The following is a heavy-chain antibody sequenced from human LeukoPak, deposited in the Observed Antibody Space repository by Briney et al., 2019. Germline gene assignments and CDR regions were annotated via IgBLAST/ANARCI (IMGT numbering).Heavy chain of an antibody. J-gene: IGHJ4*02. V-gene: IGHV4-39*07. D-gene: IGHD3-22*01. CDR2: IYYSGST. CDR1: GGSISSSSYY. CDR3: ARDNRGDYYDSSGSLYYFDY. Sequence: PSETLSLTCTVSGGSISSSSYYWGWIRQPPGKGLEWIGSIYYSGSTYYNPSLKSRVTISVDTSKNQFSLKLSSVTAADTAVYYCARDNRGDYYDSSGSLYYFDYWGQGTLVTVSS.